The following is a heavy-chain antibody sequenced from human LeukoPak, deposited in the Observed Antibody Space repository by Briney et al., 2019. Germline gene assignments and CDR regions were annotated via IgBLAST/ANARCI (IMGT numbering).Heavy chain of an antibody. V-gene: IGHV4-39*07. CDR3: ARVGYGSGSYNAFDI. CDR1: GGSFSSYY. D-gene: IGHD3-10*01. Sequence: SETLSLTCAVYGGSFSSYYWGWIRQPPGKGLEWIGSIYYSGSTYYNPSLKSRVTISVDTSKNQFSLKLSSVTAADTAVYYCARVGYGSGSYNAFDIWGQGTMVTVSS. CDR2: IYYSGST. J-gene: IGHJ3*02.